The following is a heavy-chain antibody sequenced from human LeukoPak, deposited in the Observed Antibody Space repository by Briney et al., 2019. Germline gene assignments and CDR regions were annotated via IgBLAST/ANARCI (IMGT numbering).Heavy chain of an antibody. CDR3: ARDMFKGDPDYLDH. Sequence: GGALRLSCAASGFTFRSLAFQWVRQAPDKGLKWVAVIAYDGSVAYVADALKGRFPISRDDSKSTLYLQMNSLRPAATAVYYCARDMFKGDPDYLDHWGQGTLVTVSS. V-gene: IGHV3-30*04. J-gene: IGHJ4*02. CDR2: IAYDGSVA. D-gene: IGHD3-10*02. CDR1: GFTFRSLA.